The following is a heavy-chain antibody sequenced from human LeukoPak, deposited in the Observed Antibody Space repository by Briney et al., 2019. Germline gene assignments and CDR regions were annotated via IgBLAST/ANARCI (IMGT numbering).Heavy chain of an antibody. D-gene: IGHD3-10*01. CDR1: GYTFTSYG. V-gene: IGHV1-18*01. J-gene: IGHJ4*02. Sequence: GASVKVSCKASGYTFTSYGISWVRQAHGQGLEWMGWISAYNGNTNYAQKLQGRVTMTTDTSTSTAYMELRSLRSDDTAVYYCARDEAVLWFGELLNYWGQGTLVTVSS. CDR2: ISAYNGNT. CDR3: ARDEAVLWFGELLNY.